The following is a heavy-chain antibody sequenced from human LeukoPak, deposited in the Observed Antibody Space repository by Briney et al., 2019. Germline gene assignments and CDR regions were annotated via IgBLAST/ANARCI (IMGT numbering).Heavy chain of an antibody. CDR1: GFTFSDYA. Sequence: GGSLRLSCAASGFTFSDYAMHWVRQAPGNGLEWVALISYDATNKYYADSVKGRVTISRDNSKNTLYLQMNSLRPEDTAVYYCARDRKKNGYNWDAFDIWGQGTMVTVYS. J-gene: IGHJ3*02. CDR2: ISYDATNK. D-gene: IGHD5-24*01. V-gene: IGHV3-30*04. CDR3: ARDRKKNGYNWDAFDI.